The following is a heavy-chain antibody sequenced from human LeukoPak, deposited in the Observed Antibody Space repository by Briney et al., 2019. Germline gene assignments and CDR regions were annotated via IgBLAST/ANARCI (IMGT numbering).Heavy chain of an antibody. CDR2: MNPNSGNT. CDR1: GYTFTSYD. V-gene: IGHV1-8*03. Sequence: ASVKVSCKASGYTFTSYDINWVRQATGQGLEWMGWMNPNSGNTGYAQKFQGRVTITRNTSISTAYMELSSLRSEDTAVYYCARVNHGDYLYYYYMDVWGKGTTVTISS. J-gene: IGHJ6*03. CDR3: ARVNHGDYLYYYYMDV. D-gene: IGHD4-17*01.